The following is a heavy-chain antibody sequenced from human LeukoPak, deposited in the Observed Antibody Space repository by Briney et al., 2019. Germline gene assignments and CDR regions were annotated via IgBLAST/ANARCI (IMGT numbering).Heavy chain of an antibody. CDR1: GFTFSSHA. D-gene: IGHD2/OR15-2a*01. V-gene: IGHV3-30*02. Sequence: GGSLRLSCAASGFTFSSHAMHWVRQAPGKGLEWVSFISYDGNTKTYADSVKGRFTTSRDISLHLQMNSLRVEDTAVYYCVRNNNNDYWGQGTLVTVSS. CDR2: ISYDGNTK. J-gene: IGHJ4*02. CDR3: VRNNNNDY.